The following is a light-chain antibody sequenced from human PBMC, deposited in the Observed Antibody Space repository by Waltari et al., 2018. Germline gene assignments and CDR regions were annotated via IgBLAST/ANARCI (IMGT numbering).Light chain of an antibody. Sequence: SSRATQSVTTNLACFQQKPGQAPRLLIDGASSRATSTPARFSGSGSGTGVTRTIIRLQSEDGAINHCHQDRYWLPLTFGGGTKVEIK. CDR3: HQDRYWLPLT. CDR2: GAS. J-gene: IGKJ4*01. CDR1: QSVTTN. V-gene: IGKV3D-15*01.